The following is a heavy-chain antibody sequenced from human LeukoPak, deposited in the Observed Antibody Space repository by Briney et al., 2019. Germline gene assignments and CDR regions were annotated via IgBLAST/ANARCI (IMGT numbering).Heavy chain of an antibody. CDR1: GGSINSYY. CDR3: ARDDGYYGSGRSNWYFDL. V-gene: IGHV4-59*01. Sequence: SETLSLTCTVSGGSINSYYWSWIRQPPGKGLEWIGYIYYTGSTNYNPSLKSRITISVDTSKNQFSLKLSSVTAADTAVYYCARDDGYYGSGRSNWYFDLWGRGTLATVSS. CDR2: IYYTGST. J-gene: IGHJ2*01. D-gene: IGHD3-10*01.